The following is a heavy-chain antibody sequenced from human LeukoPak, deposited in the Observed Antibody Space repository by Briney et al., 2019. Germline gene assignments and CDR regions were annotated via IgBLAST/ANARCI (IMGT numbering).Heavy chain of an antibody. CDR1: GYTFTGYY. Sequence: ASVKVSCTASGYTFTGYYMHWVRQAPGQGLEWMGWINPNSGGTNYAQKFQGRVTMTRDTSISTAYMELSRLRSDDTAVYYCARSLVVAGTPLFNSWGQGTLVTVSS. CDR2: INPNSGGT. J-gene: IGHJ4*02. CDR3: ARSLVVAGTPLFNS. D-gene: IGHD2-15*01. V-gene: IGHV1-2*02.